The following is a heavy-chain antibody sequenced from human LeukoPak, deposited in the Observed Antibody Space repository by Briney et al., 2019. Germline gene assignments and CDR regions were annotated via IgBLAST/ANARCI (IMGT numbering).Heavy chain of an antibody. Sequence: KTSETLSLTCTVSGGSISSYYWSWIRQPAGKGLEWIGRIYTSGSTYYNPSLKSRVTISVDTSKNQFSLKLSSVTAADTAVYYCAGQQPLAYIDYWGQGTLVTVSS. CDR2: IYTSGST. D-gene: IGHD6-13*01. CDR1: GGSISSYY. V-gene: IGHV4-4*07. CDR3: AGQQPLAYIDY. J-gene: IGHJ4*02.